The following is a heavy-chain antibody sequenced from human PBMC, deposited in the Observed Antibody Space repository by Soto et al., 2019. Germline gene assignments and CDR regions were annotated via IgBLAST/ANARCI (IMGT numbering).Heavy chain of an antibody. CDR3: ARDTNSLDL. CDR2: IYHTGDT. J-gene: IGHJ5*02. V-gene: IGHV4-38-2*02. D-gene: IGHD2-8*01. CDR1: SYSIISGFF. Sequence: KTSETLSLTCVFSSYSIISGFFWAWIRQPPGKGLEWVGSIYHTGDTHYNPSLRSQVSMSVDTSKNHFSLRLTYLAAADTAVYFCARDTNSLDLWGQGILVTVSS.